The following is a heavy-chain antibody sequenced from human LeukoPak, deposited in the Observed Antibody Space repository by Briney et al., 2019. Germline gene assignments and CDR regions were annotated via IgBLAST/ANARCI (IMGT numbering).Heavy chain of an antibody. CDR3: ARPYYYDSRIDP. CDR1: GGSISSGDYY. D-gene: IGHD3-22*01. Sequence: SQTLSLTCTVSGGSISSGDYYWSWLRQPPGKGLEWIAYMYYSGSTYYNPSLKSRVTMSADTSKNQRSLKLSSVTAADTAVYYCARPYYYDSRIDPWGQGTLVTVSS. J-gene: IGHJ5*02. V-gene: IGHV4-30-4*01. CDR2: MYYSGST.